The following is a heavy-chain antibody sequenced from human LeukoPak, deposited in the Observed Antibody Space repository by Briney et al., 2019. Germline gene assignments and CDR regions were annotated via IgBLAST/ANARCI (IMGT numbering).Heavy chain of an antibody. CDR2: IYENGGTT. J-gene: IGHJ4*02. V-gene: IGHV3-23*01. CDR1: GFTFRSHA. Sequence: QPGGSLRLSCVGSGFTFRSHAMSWVRQAPEKGLEFVSGIYENGGTTYYADSVKGRFSISRDNSKNTLYLQMDSLRGEDTAVYYCAKDFRIGYSALFDYWGQGALVTVSS. CDR3: AKDFRIGYSALFDY. D-gene: IGHD2-21*01.